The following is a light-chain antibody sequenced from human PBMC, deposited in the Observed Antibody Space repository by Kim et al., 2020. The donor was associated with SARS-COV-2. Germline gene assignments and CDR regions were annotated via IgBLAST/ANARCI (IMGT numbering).Light chain of an antibody. Sequence: AGERATLTGRASQSVSSSYLAWYQQKPGQDTRLLIYGASSKATDIPDRFSGSGSGTDFTLTISRLEPEDFAVYYCQQYGSSPPITFGQGTRLKIK. CDR3: QQYGSSPPIT. V-gene: IGKV3-20*01. CDR2: GAS. J-gene: IGKJ5*01. CDR1: QSVSSSY.